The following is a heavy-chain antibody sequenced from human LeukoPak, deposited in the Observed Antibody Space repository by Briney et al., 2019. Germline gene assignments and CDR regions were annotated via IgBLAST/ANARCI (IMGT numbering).Heavy chain of an antibody. D-gene: IGHD6-19*01. CDR1: GGSISTYY. CDR2: IYYSGST. CDR3: ARHRYSSAWSVVDY. V-gene: IGHV4-59*08. Sequence: SETLSLTCTVSGGSISTYYWSWIRQPPGKGLEWIGNIYYSGSTNYNPSLKSRVTISVDTSKNQFSLKLTAVTAADTAVYYCARHRYSSAWSVVDYWGQGTLVTVSP. J-gene: IGHJ4*02.